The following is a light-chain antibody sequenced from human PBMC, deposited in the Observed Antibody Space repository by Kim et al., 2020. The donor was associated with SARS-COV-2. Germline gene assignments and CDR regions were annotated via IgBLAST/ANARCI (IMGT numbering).Light chain of an antibody. Sequence: SYELTQPPSVSVSPGQTASITCSGDELGDKYACWYQQKPGQSPVVVIYEDNKRPSGIPERFSGSNYGNTATLTISGTQAMDEADYYCQAWDSNFWVFGGGTQLTVL. V-gene: IGLV3-1*01. J-gene: IGLJ3*02. CDR2: EDN. CDR1: ELGDKY. CDR3: QAWDSNFWV.